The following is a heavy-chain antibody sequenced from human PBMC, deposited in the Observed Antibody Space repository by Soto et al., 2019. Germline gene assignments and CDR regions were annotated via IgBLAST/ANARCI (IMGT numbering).Heavy chain of an antibody. CDR1: GSPFTGNS. CDR2: ISDSSGTF. Sequence: EVQLVESGGGWLRPGGSREPSWAAPGSPFTGNSRNWVRRLQGRGLEWISYISDSSGTFYYADSVKGRFTISRDNVQNSLYLQMNSLRDEDTAVYYCARDPYSSTTVTIMDYWGQGTQVTVSS. CDR3: ARDPYSSTTVTIMDY. J-gene: IGHJ4*02. D-gene: IGHD4-17*01. V-gene: IGHV3-48*02.